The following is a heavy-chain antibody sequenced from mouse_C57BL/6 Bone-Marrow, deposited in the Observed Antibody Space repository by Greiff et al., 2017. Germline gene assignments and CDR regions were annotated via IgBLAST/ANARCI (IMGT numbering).Heavy chain of an antibody. J-gene: IGHJ4*01. CDR1: GYTFTSYW. D-gene: IGHD2-2*01. CDR2: IDPSDSYT. V-gene: IGHV1-69*01. Sequence: QVQLQQPGAELVMPGASVKLSCKASGYTFTSYWMHWVKPRPGQGLEWIGEIDPSDSYTNYNQKFKGKSTLTVDKSSSTAYMQLSSLTSEDSAVYYWAREAWLRRRDYAMDYWGQGTSVTVSS. CDR3: AREAWLRRRDYAMDY.